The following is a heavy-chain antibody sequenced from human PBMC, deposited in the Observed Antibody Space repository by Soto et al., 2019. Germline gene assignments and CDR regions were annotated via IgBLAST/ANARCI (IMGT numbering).Heavy chain of an antibody. CDR2: IYGGDDK. CDR3: AHDSSGWYGLDY. J-gene: IGHJ4*02. CDR1: GFSLSTRGVG. Sequence: QITLKESGPTLVKPTQTLTLTCTFSGFSLSTRGVGVGWIRQPPSKVLERLALIYGGDDKRYSPSLKSRPTITKDTSKHQVVLTVTNMNPVDTAAYFCAHDSSGWYGLDYWGQGILVTVSS. D-gene: IGHD6-19*01. V-gene: IGHV2-5*02.